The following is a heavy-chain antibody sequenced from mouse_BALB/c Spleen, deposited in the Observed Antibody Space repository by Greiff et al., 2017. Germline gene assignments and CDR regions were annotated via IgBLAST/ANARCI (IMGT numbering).Heavy chain of an antibody. CDR3: AREDY. CDR2: IYPGDGDT. CDR1: GYTFTSYW. Sequence: QVQLQQSGAELARPGASVKLSCKASGYTFTSYWMQWVKQRPGQGLEWIGAIYPGDGDTRYTQKFKGKATLTPDKSSSTAYMQLSSLASEDSAVYYCAREDYWGQGTLVTVSA. V-gene: IGHV1-87*01. J-gene: IGHJ3*01.